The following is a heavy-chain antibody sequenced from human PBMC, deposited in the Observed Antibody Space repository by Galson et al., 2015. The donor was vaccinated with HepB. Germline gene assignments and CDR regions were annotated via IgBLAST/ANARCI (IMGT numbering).Heavy chain of an antibody. J-gene: IGHJ5*02. Sequence: SLRLSCAASGFTFSKFWMHWVRQVPGKGLMWVSRVRGDGSGTTYADSVKGRFTVSRDNAKNMLYSQMNSLTAEDTAIYYCARDLVGYFSALDPWGQGTLVTVAS. D-gene: IGHD3-9*01. CDR1: GFTFSKFW. V-gene: IGHV3-74*01. CDR3: ARDLVGYFSALDP. CDR2: VRGDGSGT.